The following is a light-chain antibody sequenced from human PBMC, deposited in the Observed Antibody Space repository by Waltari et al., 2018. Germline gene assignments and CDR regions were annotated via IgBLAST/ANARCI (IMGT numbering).Light chain of an antibody. V-gene: IGLV1-44*01. CDR2: SKD. CDR3: AAWDDSLTYV. J-gene: IGLJ1*01. CDR1: TSAIGGNT. Sequence: QSVLTQPPSAPGTPGQRVTLSCSGSTSAIGGNTVVWYPQLPGTAPKLLIHSKDQRPSGVPDRFSGFKSGTSASLAISGLQSEDEGEYFCAAWDDSLTYVFGTGTKVTVL.